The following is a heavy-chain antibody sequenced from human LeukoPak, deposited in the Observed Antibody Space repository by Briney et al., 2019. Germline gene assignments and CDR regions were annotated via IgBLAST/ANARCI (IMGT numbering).Heavy chain of an antibody. CDR3: ARHRRQEVYDGGFDP. CDR1: GYSFTSYA. V-gene: IGHV1-8*01. J-gene: IGHJ5*02. CDR2: MNLDRGNT. D-gene: IGHD5/OR15-5a*01. Sequence: ASVKLFCKASGYSFTSYAINWLRQAPGQGLEWVAWMNLDRGNTDFAQKFQSRVTMTRNTSMSTASMELSSLTPEDTAVYFCARHRRQEVYDGGFDPWGQGTLITVSS.